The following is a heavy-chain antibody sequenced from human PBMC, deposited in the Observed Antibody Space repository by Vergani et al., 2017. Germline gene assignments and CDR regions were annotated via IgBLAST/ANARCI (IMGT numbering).Heavy chain of an antibody. V-gene: IGHV3-7*01. CDR2: IKQDGSEK. CDR1: GFTFSSYW. Sequence: EVQLVESGGGLVQPGGSLRLSCAASGFTFSSYWMSWVRQVPGKGLEWVANIKQDGSEKYYVDSVKGRFTISRDNAKNSRYLQMNSLRAEDTAVYYCARGLYDFWSGYGWFDPGGQGTLVTV. D-gene: IGHD3-3*01. CDR3: ARGLYDFWSGYGWFDP. J-gene: IGHJ5*02.